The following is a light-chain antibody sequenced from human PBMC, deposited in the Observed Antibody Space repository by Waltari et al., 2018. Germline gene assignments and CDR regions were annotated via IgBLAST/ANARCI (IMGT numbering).Light chain of an antibody. CDR2: RNN. CDR1: STNPGRNY. Sequence: QSVLAQPPSASGTPGQRVTISCPGSSTNPGRNYVSWYQQFPGTAPKVLIYRNNERPSGVPDRFSGSKSGTSASLAISGLRSEDEADYYCAAWDDSLRSPIFGGGTKLTVL. CDR3: AAWDDSLRSPI. V-gene: IGLV1-47*01. J-gene: IGLJ2*01.